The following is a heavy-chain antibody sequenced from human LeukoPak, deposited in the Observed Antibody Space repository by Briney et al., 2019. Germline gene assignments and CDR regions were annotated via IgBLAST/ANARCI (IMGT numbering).Heavy chain of an antibody. CDR1: GFTFSDYY. CDR2: ISSSGSTI. Sequence: GGSLRLSCAASGFTFSDYYMSWIRQAPGKGLEWVSYISSSGSTIYYADSVKGRFTISRDNAKNSLYLQMNSLRAEDTAVYYCAVESYYYDSSGYYYGWFDPWGQGTLVTVSS. CDR3: AVESYYYDSSGYYYGWFDP. D-gene: IGHD3-22*01. J-gene: IGHJ5*02. V-gene: IGHV3-11*01.